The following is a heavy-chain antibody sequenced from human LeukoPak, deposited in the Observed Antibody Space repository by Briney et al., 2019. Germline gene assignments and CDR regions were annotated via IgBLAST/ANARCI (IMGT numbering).Heavy chain of an antibody. D-gene: IGHD3-10*01. CDR3: ARELRAYYGSGSYYADY. J-gene: IGHJ4*02. Sequence: GASVKVSCKASGGTFSSYAISWVRQAPGQGLEWMGRIIPILGIANYAQKFQGRVTITADKSTSTADMELSSLRSEDTAVYYCARELRAYYGSGSYYADYWGQGTLVTVSS. V-gene: IGHV1-69*04. CDR2: IIPILGIA. CDR1: GGTFSSYA.